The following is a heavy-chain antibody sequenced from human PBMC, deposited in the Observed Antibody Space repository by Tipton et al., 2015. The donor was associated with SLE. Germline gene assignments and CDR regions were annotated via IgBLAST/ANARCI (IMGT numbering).Heavy chain of an antibody. D-gene: IGHD5-12*01. CDR3: AKVYSGYDHYFDY. Sequence: SLRLSCAASGFTFRNYGMHWVRQAPGKGLEWVAFIGHDGTNKFYEDSVKGRFTISRDNSKNTLYLQMNSLRADDTAVYYCAKVYSGYDHYFDYWGQGTLVTVSS. V-gene: IGHV3-30*02. J-gene: IGHJ4*02. CDR1: GFTFRNYG. CDR2: IGHDGTNK.